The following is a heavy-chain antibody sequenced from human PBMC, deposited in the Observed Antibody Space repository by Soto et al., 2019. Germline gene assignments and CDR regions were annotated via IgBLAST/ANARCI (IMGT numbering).Heavy chain of an antibody. V-gene: IGHV3-33*01. D-gene: IGHD5-12*01. CDR2: IWYDGSNK. J-gene: IGHJ6*01. CDR3: AGAEGRFIGYDSPYYYYYGMYV. CDR1: GFTFSSYG. Sequence: QVQLVESGGGVVQPGRSLRLSCAASGFTFSSYGMHWVRQAPGKGLEWVAVIWYDGSNKYYADSVKGRFTISRDNSKNTLYVQMNSLSAEDTAVYYCAGAEGRFIGYDSPYYYYYGMYVWGQGTTVIVSS.